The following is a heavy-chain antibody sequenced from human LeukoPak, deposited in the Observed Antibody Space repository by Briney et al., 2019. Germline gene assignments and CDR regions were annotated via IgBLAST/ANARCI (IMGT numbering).Heavy chain of an antibody. V-gene: IGHV4-61*01. CDR3: ARDLVYGDYYYGMDV. Sequence: SETLSLTCTVSGGSVSSGSYYWSWIRQPPGKGLEWIGYIYYSGSTNYNPSPKSRVTISVDTSKNQFSLKLSSVTAADTAVYYCARDLVYGDYYYGMDVWGQGTTVTVSS. CDR2: IYYSGST. D-gene: IGHD4-17*01. J-gene: IGHJ6*02. CDR1: GGSVSSGSYY.